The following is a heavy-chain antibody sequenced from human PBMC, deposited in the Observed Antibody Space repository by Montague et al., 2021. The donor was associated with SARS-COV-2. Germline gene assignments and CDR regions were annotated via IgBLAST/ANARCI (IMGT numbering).Heavy chain of an antibody. J-gene: IGHJ5*02. D-gene: IGHD6-19*01. CDR3: ARERQYNWFDP. V-gene: IGHV4-59*01. Sequence: SETLSLTCTVSVGSIDSYYWSWLRQPPGKGLEWIGYIYYRGTTNYNPSLGSRVTMSVDTSKNQFSLNLSSVTAADTAMYYCARERQYNWFDPWGQGTLVTVSS. CDR1: VGSIDSYY. CDR2: IYYRGTT.